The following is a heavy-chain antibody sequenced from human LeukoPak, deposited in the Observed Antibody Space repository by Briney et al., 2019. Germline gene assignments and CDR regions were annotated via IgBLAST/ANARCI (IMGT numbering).Heavy chain of an antibody. V-gene: IGHV4-59*01. J-gene: IGHJ6*03. CDR2: IYYSGST. D-gene: IGHD5-18*01. CDR3: ARGYSSGSNYYYYYMDV. Sequence: PSETLSLTCTVSGGSISSYYWSWIRQPPGKGLEWIGYIYYSGSTNYNPSLKSRVTISVDTSKNQFSLKLSSVTAADTAVYYCARGYSSGSNYYYYYMDVWGKGTTVTVSS. CDR1: GGSISSYY.